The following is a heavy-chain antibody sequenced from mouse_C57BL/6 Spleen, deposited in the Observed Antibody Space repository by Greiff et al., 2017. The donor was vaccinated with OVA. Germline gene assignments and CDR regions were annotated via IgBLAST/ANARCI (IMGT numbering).Heavy chain of an antibody. J-gene: IGHJ4*01. V-gene: IGHV5-9-1*02. CDR1: GFTFSSYA. CDR3: TRDHGSSSYYAMDY. CDR2: ISSGGDYI. D-gene: IGHD1-1*01. Sequence: EVKVEESGEGLVKPGGSLKLSCAASGFTFSSYAMSWVRQTPEKRLEWVAYISSGGDYIYYADTVKGRFTISRDNARNTLYLQMSSLKSEDTAMYYCTRDHGSSSYYAMDYWGQGTSVTVSS.